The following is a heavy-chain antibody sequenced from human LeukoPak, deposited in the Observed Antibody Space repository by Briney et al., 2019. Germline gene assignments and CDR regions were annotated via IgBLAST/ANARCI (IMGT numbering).Heavy chain of an antibody. V-gene: IGHV3-7*01. Sequence: GGSLRLSCAASGLTFSSYWMSWVRQAPGKGLEWVANIKQDGSEKYYVDSVKGRFTISRDNAKNSLYLQMNSLRAEDTAVYYCARSSSGYYHLDYWGQGTLVTVSS. CDR1: GLTFSSYW. CDR2: IKQDGSEK. J-gene: IGHJ4*02. CDR3: ARSSSGYYHLDY. D-gene: IGHD3-22*01.